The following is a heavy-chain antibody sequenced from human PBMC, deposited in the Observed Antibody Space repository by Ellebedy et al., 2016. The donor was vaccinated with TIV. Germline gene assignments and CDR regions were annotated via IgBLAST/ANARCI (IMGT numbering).Heavy chain of an antibody. D-gene: IGHD3-3*01. Sequence: MPSETLSLTCNVSGYFISSGHYWGWIRQAPGKGLEWIGYIYYSGSTYYNPSLKSRVTISVDTSKNQFSLKLSSVTAADTAVFYCAREISYYYGMDVWGQGTTVTVSS. CDR2: IYYSGST. CDR3: AREISYYYGMDV. V-gene: IGHV4-38-2*02. J-gene: IGHJ6*02. CDR1: GYFISSGHY.